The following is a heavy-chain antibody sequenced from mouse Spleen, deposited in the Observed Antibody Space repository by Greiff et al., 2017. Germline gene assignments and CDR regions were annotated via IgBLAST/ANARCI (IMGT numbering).Heavy chain of an antibody. CDR2: ISDGGSYT. D-gene: IGHD1-1*01. CDR3: ARDYGSSPGDY. V-gene: IGHV5-4*01. Sequence: EVKVVESGGGLVKPGGSLKLSCAASGFTFSSYAMSWVRQTPEKRLEWVATISDGGSYTYYPDNVKGRFTISRDKAKNNLYLQMSHLKSEDTAMYYCARDYGSSPGDYWGQGTTLTVSS. CDR1: GFTFSSYA. J-gene: IGHJ2*01.